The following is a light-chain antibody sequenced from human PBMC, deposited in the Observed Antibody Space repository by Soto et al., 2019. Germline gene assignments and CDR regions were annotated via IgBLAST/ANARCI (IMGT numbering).Light chain of an antibody. CDR2: GAS. Sequence: IEMTQSPATLSVSPGERATLSCRASQSVSSNLAWYQQKPGQAPRLLIYGASTRATGIPARFSGGGSGTEFTLTISSLHSEDFAFYYSQHYNIYPPTPLGP. CDR1: QSVSSN. CDR3: QHYNIYPPTP. J-gene: IGKJ3*01. V-gene: IGKV3-15*01.